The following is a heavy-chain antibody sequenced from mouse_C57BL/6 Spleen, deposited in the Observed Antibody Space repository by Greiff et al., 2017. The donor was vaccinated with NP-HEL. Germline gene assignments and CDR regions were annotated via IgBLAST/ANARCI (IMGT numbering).Heavy chain of an antibody. CDR3: ARSGDYDGWFAY. D-gene: IGHD2-4*01. Sequence: QVQLQQPGAELVKPGASVKLSCKASGYTFTSYWMHWVKQRPGQGLEWIGMIHPNSGSTNSNEKFKSKATLTVDKSSSTAYTQLSSLTSEDSAVYYCARSGDYDGWFAYWGQGTLVTVSA. V-gene: IGHV1-64*01. CDR2: IHPNSGST. J-gene: IGHJ3*01. CDR1: GYTFTSYW.